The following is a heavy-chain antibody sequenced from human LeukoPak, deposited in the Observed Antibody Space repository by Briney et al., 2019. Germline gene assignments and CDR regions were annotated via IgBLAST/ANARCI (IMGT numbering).Heavy chain of an antibody. Sequence: GGSLRLSCAASGFTFSNAWMSWVRQAPGKGLEWVGRIKSKTDGGTTDYAAPVKGRFTISRDDSKNTLYLQMNSLKTEDTAVYYCTTDGTQYYYDSSGYPLYYFDYWGQGTLVTVSS. D-gene: IGHD3-22*01. V-gene: IGHV3-15*01. CDR3: TTDGTQYYYDSSGYPLYYFDY. CDR2: IKSKTDGGTT. CDR1: GFTFSNAW. J-gene: IGHJ4*02.